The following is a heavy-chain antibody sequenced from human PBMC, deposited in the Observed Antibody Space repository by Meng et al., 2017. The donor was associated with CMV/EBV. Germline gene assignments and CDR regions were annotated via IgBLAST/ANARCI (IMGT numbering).Heavy chain of an antibody. CDR1: GYSISSGYY. CDR2: IYHSGST. V-gene: IGHV4-38-2*02. J-gene: IGHJ4*02. CDR3: ARERGFVVVVPAANGTFDY. Sequence: SETLSLTCTVSGYSISSGYYWGWIRQPPGKGLEWIGSIYHSGSTYYNPSLKSRVTISVDTSKNQFSLKLGSVTAADTAVYYCARERGFVVVVPAANGTFDYWGQGTLVTVSS. D-gene: IGHD2-2*01.